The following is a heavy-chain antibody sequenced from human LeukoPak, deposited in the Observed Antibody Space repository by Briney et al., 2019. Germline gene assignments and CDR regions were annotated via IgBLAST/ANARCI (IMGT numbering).Heavy chain of an antibody. CDR3: AKERDSAFDS. CDR2: ISDIGRA. D-gene: IGHD4-11*01. V-gene: IGHV3-23*01. CDR1: GFTFSSYA. Sequence: TGGSPRLSCAASGFTFSSYAMSWFRQAPGKGLEWVSGISDIGRAYYADSVKGRFTISRDNSKNTLYVQMNSLRAEDMAIYYCAKERDSAFDSWGRGTLVTVSS. J-gene: IGHJ4*02.